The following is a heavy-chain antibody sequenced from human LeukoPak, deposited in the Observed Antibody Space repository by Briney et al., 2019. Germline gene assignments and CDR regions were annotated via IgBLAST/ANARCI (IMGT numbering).Heavy chain of an antibody. CDR2: ITHNVGST. J-gene: IGHJ4*02. CDR3: ARTGGATYYGSAMYYFDC. D-gene: IGHD1-26*01. CDR1: GFTVSSYT. Sequence: GGSLRLSCAASGFTVSSYTMHWVRQAPGKGLEYVASITHNVGSTYYANSVKGRFTISRDNSKNPLYLQLGSLRAEEMAVYYCARTGGATYYGSAMYYFDCWGQGTLVTVSS. V-gene: IGHV3-64*01.